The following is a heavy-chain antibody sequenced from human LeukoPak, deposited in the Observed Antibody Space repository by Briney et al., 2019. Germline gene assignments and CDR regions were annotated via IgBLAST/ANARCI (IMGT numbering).Heavy chain of an antibody. D-gene: IGHD6-6*01. CDR3: ARARPAGFDY. V-gene: IGHV3-48*01. CDR2: ISGGGGNI. J-gene: IGHJ4*02. CDR1: GFIFSSYS. Sequence: GGSLRLSCAASGFIFSSYSMNWVRQAPGKGLEWISYISGGGGNIHYADSVEGRFTISRDNAKNSVYLQMNSLRAEDTAVYYCARARPAGFDYWGQGTLVTVSS.